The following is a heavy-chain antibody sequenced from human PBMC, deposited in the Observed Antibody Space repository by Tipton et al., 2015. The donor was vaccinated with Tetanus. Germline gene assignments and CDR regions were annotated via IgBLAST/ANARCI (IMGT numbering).Heavy chain of an antibody. D-gene: IGHD2-15*01. CDR3: ARGGLGEVGY. CDR1: GGSISSYY. V-gene: IGHV4-59*01. J-gene: IGHJ4*02. CDR2: IYYSGST. Sequence: TLSLTCTVSGGSISSYYWSWIRQPPGKGLEWIGYIYYSGSTNYNPSLKSRVTISVDTSKNQFSLKLISVTAADTAVYYCARGGLGEVGYWAQESLVAVSS.